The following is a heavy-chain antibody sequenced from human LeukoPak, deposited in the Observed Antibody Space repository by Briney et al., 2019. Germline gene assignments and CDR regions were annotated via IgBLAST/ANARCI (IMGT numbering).Heavy chain of an antibody. CDR2: INPNSGGT. J-gene: IGHJ4*02. D-gene: IGHD2-15*01. CDR3: ARGLPSFGYFDY. CDR1: GYTFIGYY. Sequence: ASVKVSCKASGYTFIGYYMHWVRQAPGQGLEWMGWINPNSGGTNYAQKFQGRVTMTTDTSTSTAYMELRSLRSDDTAVYYCARGLPSFGYFDYWGQGTLVTVSS. V-gene: IGHV1-2*02.